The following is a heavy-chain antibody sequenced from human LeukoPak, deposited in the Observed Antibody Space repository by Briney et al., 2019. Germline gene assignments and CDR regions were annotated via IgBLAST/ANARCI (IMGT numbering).Heavy chain of an antibody. CDR1: GYTFTGYY. CDR2: INPNSGGT. D-gene: IGHD1-26*01. V-gene: IGHV1-2*02. CDR3: ARGWDSGSYYDY. Sequence: ASVKVSCKASGYTFTGYYMHWVRQAPGQGLEWMGWINPNSGGTNYAQKFQGRVTMTRDTSISTAYMGLSRLRFDDTAVYYCARGWDSGSYYDYWGQGTLVTVSS. J-gene: IGHJ4*02.